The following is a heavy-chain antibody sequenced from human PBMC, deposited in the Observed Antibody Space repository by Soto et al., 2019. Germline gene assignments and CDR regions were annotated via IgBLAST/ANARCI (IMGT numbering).Heavy chain of an antibody. CDR2: ITSSSRYI. CDR1: GLTFSNYY. V-gene: IGHV3-21*01. Sequence: VQLVESGGGLVKPGGSLRLSCAASGLTFSNYYMNWVRQAPGKGLEWVSSITSSSRYIYYADSVKGRFTISRDNAKNSLSLQMNSLRAEDTAVYYCAGTDDSNTFDYWGQGTLVTVSS. J-gene: IGHJ4*02. CDR3: AGTDDSNTFDY. D-gene: IGHD4-4*01.